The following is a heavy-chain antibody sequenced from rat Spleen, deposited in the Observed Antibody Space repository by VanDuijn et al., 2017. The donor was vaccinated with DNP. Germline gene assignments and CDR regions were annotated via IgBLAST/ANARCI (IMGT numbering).Heavy chain of an antibody. CDR1: GYSITRNY. CDR3: ARGGPGYNPDY. V-gene: IGHV3-1*01. J-gene: IGHJ2*01. CDR2: ISYSGST. D-gene: IGHD1-4*01. Sequence: EVQLQESGPGLVKPSQSLSLTCSVTGYSITRNYWGWIRKFPGNKMEWIGHISYSGSTSYNPSLKSRISITRDTSKNQFFLQLNSVTTEDKATYYCARGGPGYNPDYWGQGVMVTVSS.